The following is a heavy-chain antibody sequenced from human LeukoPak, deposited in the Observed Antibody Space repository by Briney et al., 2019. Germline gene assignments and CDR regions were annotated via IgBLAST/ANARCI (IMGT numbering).Heavy chain of an antibody. CDR2: IYISGST. CDR3: ARASQPRAFDY. D-gene: IGHD2-2*01. V-gene: IGHV4-4*07. CDR1: GASISSDF. J-gene: IGHJ4*02. Sequence: SETLSLTCTVSGASISSDFWSWIRQPAGKGLEWIGRIYISGSTNYNPSLKSRITMSLDTSKNQISLKLNSVTAADTAVYYWARASQPRAFDYWGQGTLVTVSS.